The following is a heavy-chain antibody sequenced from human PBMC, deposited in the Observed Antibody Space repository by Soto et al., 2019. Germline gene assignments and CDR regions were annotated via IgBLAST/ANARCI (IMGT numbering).Heavy chain of an antibody. CDR3: AKDRRVGCSRTSCPADY. CDR2: ISYGGSNK. Sequence: QVQLVESGGGVVQPGRSLRLSCAASGFTFSGYGMHWVRQAPGKGLEWVSVISYGGSNKYYADSVKGRFTISRDNSKNELYLQMNNLRAEDTAVYYCAKDRRVGCSRTSCPADYWGQGTLVTVSS. J-gene: IGHJ4*02. V-gene: IGHV3-30*18. CDR1: GFTFSGYG. D-gene: IGHD2-2*01.